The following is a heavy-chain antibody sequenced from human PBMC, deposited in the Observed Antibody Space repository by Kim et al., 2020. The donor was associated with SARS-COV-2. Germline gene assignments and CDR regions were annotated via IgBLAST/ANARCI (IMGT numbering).Heavy chain of an antibody. CDR3: TRIVVVAAS. V-gene: IGHV3-73*01. Sequence: YATAYAASVKGRFTISRDDSKNTAYLQMNSLKTEDTAVYYCTRIVVVAASWGQGTLVTVSS. D-gene: IGHD2-15*01. CDR2: YAT. J-gene: IGHJ4*02.